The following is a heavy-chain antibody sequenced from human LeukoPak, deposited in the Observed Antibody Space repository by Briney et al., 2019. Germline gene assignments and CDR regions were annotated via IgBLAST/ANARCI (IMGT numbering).Heavy chain of an antibody. CDR3: ATRSGPDY. J-gene: IGHJ4*02. V-gene: IGHV3-23*01. CDR1: GFTFSSYA. Sequence: PGGSLRLSCAASGFTFSSYAMSWVRQAPGKGLQWVSAISGSGGDTYYADSVKGRFAISRDDSKNTLYLQMNSLRAEDTAVYYCATRSGPDYWGQGTLVTVSS. CDR2: ISGSGGDT.